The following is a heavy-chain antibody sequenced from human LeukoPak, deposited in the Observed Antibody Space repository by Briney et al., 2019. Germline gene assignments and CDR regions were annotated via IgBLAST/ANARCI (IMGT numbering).Heavy chain of an antibody. CDR1: GGSISSYY. Sequence: SETLSLTCTASGGSISSYYWSWIRQPPGKGLEWIGYIYYSGSTNYNPSLKSRVTISVDTSKNQFSLKLSSVTAADTAVYYCARVTVSSDYFDCWGQGTLVTVSS. J-gene: IGHJ4*02. V-gene: IGHV4-59*01. CDR3: ARVTVSSDYFDC. D-gene: IGHD2-8*01. CDR2: IYYSGST.